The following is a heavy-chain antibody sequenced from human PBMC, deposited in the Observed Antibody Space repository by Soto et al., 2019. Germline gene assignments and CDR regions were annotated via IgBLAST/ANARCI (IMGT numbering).Heavy chain of an antibody. J-gene: IGHJ4*02. CDR2: ISGSGASI. CDR1: GFTFSNYA. CDR3: AKGILLTGVAHFDY. V-gene: IGHV3-23*01. Sequence: GGSLRLSCAASGFTFSNYAMSWARQAPGKGLQWVSTISGSGASIYYGDSVKGRFTLSRDNSENTLFLQMDSLRAEDTAVYYCAKGILLTGVAHFDYWCQGTLVTVSS. D-gene: IGHD7-27*01.